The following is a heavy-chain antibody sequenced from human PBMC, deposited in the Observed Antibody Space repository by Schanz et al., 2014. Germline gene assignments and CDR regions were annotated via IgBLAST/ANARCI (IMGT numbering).Heavy chain of an antibody. Sequence: QVQLVQSGAEVKKPGASVKVSCKASGYTITSYYIHWFRQAPGQGLEWMGLINPSVGNTNYAQKFRGRVTMTRDTSTSTVYMELSSLRSEDTAVYFCARGPSTGAFDIWGQGTMVTVSS. CDR2: INPSVGNT. CDR1: GYTITSYY. V-gene: IGHV1-46*03. CDR3: ARGPSTGAFDI. J-gene: IGHJ3*02.